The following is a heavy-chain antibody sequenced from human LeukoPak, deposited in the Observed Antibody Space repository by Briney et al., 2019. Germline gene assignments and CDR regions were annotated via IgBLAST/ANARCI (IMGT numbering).Heavy chain of an antibody. J-gene: IGHJ4*02. CDR2: MNVDGSEK. CDR1: GFTFSIYW. V-gene: IGHV3-7*04. Sequence: GGSLRLSCAASGFTFSIYWMSWVRQAPGKGLEWMANMNVDGSEKYYVDSVKGRFTISRDNAKNSLFLRVSSLRVEDTAVYYCARGGAPGTADYWGQGTLVTVSS. D-gene: IGHD6-13*01. CDR3: ARGGAPGTADY.